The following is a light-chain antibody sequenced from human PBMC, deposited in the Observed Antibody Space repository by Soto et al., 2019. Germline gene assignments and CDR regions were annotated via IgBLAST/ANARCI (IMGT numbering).Light chain of an antibody. CDR3: QQYGSSPNT. CDR1: QSVSSN. CDR2: DAS. Sequence: EIVMTQSPATLSVPPGERATLSCRASQSVSSNLAWYQQKPGLAPRLLIYDASSRATGIPDRFSGSGSGTDFTLTISRLEPEDFAVYYCQQYGSSPNTFGQGTKVDIK. V-gene: IGKV3D-20*01. J-gene: IGKJ1*01.